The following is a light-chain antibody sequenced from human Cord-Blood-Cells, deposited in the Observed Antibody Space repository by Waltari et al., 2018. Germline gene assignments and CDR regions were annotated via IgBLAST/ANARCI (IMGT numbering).Light chain of an antibody. CDR3: QSYDSSLSGYV. Sequence: QSVLTQPPSVSGAPAPRVTISCTGSRSNIGAASYLPLYQQLPGTAPKLLIYGNSNRPSGVPDRFSGSKSGTSASLAITGLQAEDEADYYCQSYDSSLSGYVFGTGTKVTVL. J-gene: IGLJ1*01. CDR2: GNS. CDR1: RSNIGAASY. V-gene: IGLV1-40*01.